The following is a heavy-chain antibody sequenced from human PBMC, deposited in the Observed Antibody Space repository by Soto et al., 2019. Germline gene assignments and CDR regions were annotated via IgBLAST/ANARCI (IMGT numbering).Heavy chain of an antibody. CDR2: IYYSGST. V-gene: IGHV4-31*03. CDR1: GGSISSGGYY. Sequence: SETLSLTCTVSGGSISSGGYYWSWIRQHPGKGLEWIGYIYYSGSTYYNPSLKSRVTISVDTSKNQFSLKLSSVTAADTAVYYCARDPRITIFGVVITYGMDVWGQGTTVTVSS. CDR3: ARDPRITIFGVVITYGMDV. D-gene: IGHD3-3*01. J-gene: IGHJ6*02.